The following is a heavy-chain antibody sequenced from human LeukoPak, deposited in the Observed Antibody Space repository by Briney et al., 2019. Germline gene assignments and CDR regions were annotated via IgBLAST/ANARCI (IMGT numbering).Heavy chain of an antibody. Sequence: SETLSLTCTVSGGSISSYFWSWIRQPPGKGLEWIGYIYYSGRTSYNPSLKSRVTISVDTSKNQFSLNLSSVTAADTAVYYCARYATPGGPIWFDPWGQGTLVTVSS. J-gene: IGHJ5*02. CDR3: ARYATPGGPIWFDP. CDR2: IYYSGRT. V-gene: IGHV4-59*01. CDR1: GGSISSYF. D-gene: IGHD2-15*01.